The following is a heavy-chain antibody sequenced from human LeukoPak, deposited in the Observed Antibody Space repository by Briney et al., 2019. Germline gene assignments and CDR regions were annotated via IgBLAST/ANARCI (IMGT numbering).Heavy chain of an antibody. V-gene: IGHV4-30-2*01. Sequence: LSPTLSLTCAVSGGSISSGGYSWSWIRQPPGKGLEWIGYIYHSGSTYYNPSLKSRVTISVDRSKNQFSLKLSSVTAADTAVYYCASRARSSGYPFDYWGQGTLVTVSS. D-gene: IGHD3-22*01. J-gene: IGHJ4*02. CDR3: ASRARSSGYPFDY. CDR2: IYHSGST. CDR1: GGSISSGGYS.